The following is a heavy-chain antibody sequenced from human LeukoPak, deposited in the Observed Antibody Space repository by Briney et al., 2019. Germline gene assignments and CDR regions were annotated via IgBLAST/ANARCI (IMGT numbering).Heavy chain of an antibody. CDR3: AQDQGITGTTYLNY. CDR2: ISGSGGST. Sequence: GGSLRLSCAASGFTFSSYAMSWVRQAPGKGLEWVSVISGSGGSTYYADSVKGRFTISRDNSKNTLYLQMNSLRAEDTAVYYCAQDQGITGTTYLNYWGQGTLVTVSS. J-gene: IGHJ4*02. V-gene: IGHV3-23*01. CDR1: GFTFSSYA. D-gene: IGHD1-20*01.